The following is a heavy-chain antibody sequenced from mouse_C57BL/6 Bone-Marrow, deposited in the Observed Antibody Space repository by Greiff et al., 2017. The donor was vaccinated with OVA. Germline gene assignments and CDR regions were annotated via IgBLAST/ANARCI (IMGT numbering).Heavy chain of an antibody. Sequence: VKLMESGPGLVAPSQSLSITCTVSGFSLTSYAISWVRQPPGKGLEWLGVIWTGGGTNYNSALKSRLSISKDNSKSQVFLKMNSLHTDDTARYYCARNYGYDGDFAYWGQGTLVTVSA. V-gene: IGHV2-9-1*01. CDR2: IWTGGGT. D-gene: IGHD2-2*01. CDR1: GFSLTSYA. J-gene: IGHJ3*01. CDR3: ARNYGYDGDFAY.